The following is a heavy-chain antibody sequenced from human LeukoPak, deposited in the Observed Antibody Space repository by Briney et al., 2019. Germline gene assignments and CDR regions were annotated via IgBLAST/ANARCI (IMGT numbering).Heavy chain of an antibody. D-gene: IGHD1-26*01. J-gene: IGHJ3*02. CDR2: INPSGTTT. V-gene: IGHV1-46*01. Sequence: ASVKVPCKPSGYSFTNYYMHWVRQAPGQGLEWMAIINPSGTTTRYAQKFQGKVMMTRDTSTSTVYMELSSLRSEDTAVYYCARDTGGNPGGAFDIWGQGTMVTVSS. CDR3: ARDTGGNPGGAFDI. CDR1: GYSFTNYY.